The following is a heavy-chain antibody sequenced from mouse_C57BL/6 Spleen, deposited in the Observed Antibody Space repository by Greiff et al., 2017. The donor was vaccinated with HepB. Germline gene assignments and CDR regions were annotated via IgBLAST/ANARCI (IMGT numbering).Heavy chain of an antibody. CDR2: IRNKANGYTT. V-gene: IGHV7-3*01. J-gene: IGHJ2*01. CDR1: GFTFTDYY. Sequence: EVMLVESGGGLVQPGGSLSLSCAASGFTFTDYYMSWVRQPPGKALEWLGFIRNKANGYTTEYSASVKGRFTISRDNSQSILYLQMNALRAEDSATYYCARYIQGYFDYWGQGTTLTVSS. CDR3: ARYIQGYFDY.